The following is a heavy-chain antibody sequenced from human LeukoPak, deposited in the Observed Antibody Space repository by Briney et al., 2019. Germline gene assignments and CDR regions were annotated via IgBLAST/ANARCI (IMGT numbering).Heavy chain of an antibody. CDR3: ARRVAVAGRNRFDD. V-gene: IGHV4-39*01. J-gene: IGHJ4*02. CDR1: GGSLFTTSYY. Sequence: SETLSLTCTVAGGSLFTTSYYWAWIRQSPGKGLEWIGSIYYSGSAYHRPSLKSRLTVSVDTSKHQFSLRLTSVTAADTPVYYCARRVAVAGRNRFDDWGQGTLVTVSS. D-gene: IGHD6-19*01. CDR2: IYYSGSA.